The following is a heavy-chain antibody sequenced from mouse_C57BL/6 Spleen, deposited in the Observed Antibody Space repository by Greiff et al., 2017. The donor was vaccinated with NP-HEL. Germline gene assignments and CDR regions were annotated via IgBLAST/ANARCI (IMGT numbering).Heavy chain of an antibody. CDR2: IHPNSGST. V-gene: IGHV1-64*01. CDR3: AREDGYYWYFDV. Sequence: QVQLQQPGAELVKPGASVKLSCKASGYTFTSYWMHWVKQRPGQGLEWIGMIHPNSGSTNYNEKFKSKATLTVDKSSSTAYMPRSSLTSEDSAVYYCAREDGYYWYFDVWGTGTTVTVSS. J-gene: IGHJ1*03. D-gene: IGHD2-3*01. CDR1: GYTFTSYW.